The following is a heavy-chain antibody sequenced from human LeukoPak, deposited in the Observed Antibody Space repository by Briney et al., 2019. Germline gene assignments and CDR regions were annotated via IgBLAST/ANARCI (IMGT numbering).Heavy chain of an antibody. D-gene: IGHD1-26*01. Sequence: GRSLRLSCGASSFTFSSFAMHWVRQAPGKGLEWVAGISYDGSNKYYADSVKGRFTISRDNSKNTLYLQMNSLRAEDTAMYYCAKDLGRVGASPFDYWGQGTLVTVSS. J-gene: IGHJ4*02. CDR1: SFTFSSFA. CDR2: ISYDGSNK. V-gene: IGHV3-30*18. CDR3: AKDLGRVGASPFDY.